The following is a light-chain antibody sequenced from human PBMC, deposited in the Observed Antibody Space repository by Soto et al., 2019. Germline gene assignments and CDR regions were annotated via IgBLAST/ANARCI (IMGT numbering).Light chain of an antibody. CDR2: DAS. CDR3: QQYGSSRT. J-gene: IGKJ1*01. CDR1: QSVSSNY. Sequence: EIVLTQSPATLSLSPGERATLSCGASQSVSSNYIAWYQQKPGLAPRLLIYDASNRATGIPDRFSGSGSGTDFTLTISRLEPEDSAVYYCQQYGSSRTFGQGTKVDI. V-gene: IGKV3D-20*01.